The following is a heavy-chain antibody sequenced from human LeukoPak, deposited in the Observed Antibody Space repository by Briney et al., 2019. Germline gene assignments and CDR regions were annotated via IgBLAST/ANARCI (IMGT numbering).Heavy chain of an antibody. Sequence: ASVTVSFKASGYTFTVYYMHWVRQAPGQGLEWMGWINPNSGGTNYAQKFQGRVTMTRDTSISTAYMELSRLRSDDTAVYYCARGIFENNLAYWGQGTLVTVSS. CDR2: INPNSGGT. J-gene: IGHJ4*02. D-gene: IGHD1/OR15-1a*01. CDR3: ARGIFENNLAY. V-gene: IGHV1-2*02. CDR1: GYTFTVYY.